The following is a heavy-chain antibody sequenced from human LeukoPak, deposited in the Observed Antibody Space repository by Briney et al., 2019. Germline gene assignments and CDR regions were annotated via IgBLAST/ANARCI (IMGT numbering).Heavy chain of an antibody. J-gene: IGHJ3*02. CDR3: ARGEVGYSGYDSGAFDI. D-gene: IGHD5-12*01. V-gene: IGHV1-2*02. CDR2: INPNSGGT. Sequence: VASVKVSCKASGYTFTGYYMHWVRQAPGQGLEWMGWINPNSGGTNYAQKFQGRVTMTRDTSISTAYMELSRLRSGDTAVYYCARGEVGYSGYDSGAFDIWGQGTMVTVSS. CDR1: GYTFTGYY.